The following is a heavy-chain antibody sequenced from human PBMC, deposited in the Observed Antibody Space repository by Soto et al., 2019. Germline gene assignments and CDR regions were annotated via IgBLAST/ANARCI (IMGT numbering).Heavy chain of an antibody. CDR2: IKSKTDGGTT. V-gene: IGHV3-15*01. D-gene: IGHD2-21*02. J-gene: IGHJ4*02. Sequence: EVQLVESGGGLVKPGGSLRLSCAASGFTFSNAWMSWVRQAPGKGLELVGRIKSKTDGGTTDYAAPVKGRFTISRDDSKNTLYLQMNRLKTEDTAVYYCTTGGGGDLPFDYWGQGTLVTVSS. CDR3: TTGGGGDLPFDY. CDR1: GFTFSNAW.